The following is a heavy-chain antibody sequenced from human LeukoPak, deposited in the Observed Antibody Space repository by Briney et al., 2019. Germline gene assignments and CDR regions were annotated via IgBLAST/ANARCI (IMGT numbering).Heavy chain of an antibody. Sequence: TGGSLRLSCAASGFTFSSYAMSWVRQAPGKGLEGVSAISGSGGSTYYADSVKGRFTISRDNSKNTLYLQMNSLRAEDTAVYYCAKAIAVAGTYAFDIWGQGTMVTVSS. J-gene: IGHJ3*02. D-gene: IGHD6-19*01. CDR3: AKAIAVAGTYAFDI. CDR2: ISGSGGST. V-gene: IGHV3-23*01. CDR1: GFTFSSYA.